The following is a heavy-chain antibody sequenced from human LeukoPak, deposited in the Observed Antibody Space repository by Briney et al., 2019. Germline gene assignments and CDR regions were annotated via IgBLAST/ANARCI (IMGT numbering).Heavy chain of an antibody. D-gene: IGHD6-13*01. CDR2: INTSGST. CDR3: ARDTYYSTTWYRYY. V-gene: IGHV4-4*07. J-gene: IGHJ4*02. CDR1: GGSISSYY. Sequence: PSETLSLTCTVSGGSISSYYWAWIRQPAGKGLEWIGRINTSGSTNYNPSLKSRVTISADKSENQFSLKLSSVTAADTAVYYCARDTYYSTTWYRYYWGQGTLVTVST.